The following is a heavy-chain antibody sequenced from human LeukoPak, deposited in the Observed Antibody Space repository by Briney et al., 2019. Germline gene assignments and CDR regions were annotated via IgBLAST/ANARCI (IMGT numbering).Heavy chain of an antibody. V-gene: IGHV4-34*01. Sequence: SETLSLTCAVYGGSFSGYYWSWIRQPPGKGLEWIGEINHSGSTNYNPSLKSRVTISVDTSKNQFSLKLSSVTAADTAVYYCARRGTQYCSGGSCHNWFDPWGQGTLVTVSS. D-gene: IGHD2-15*01. CDR2: INHSGST. J-gene: IGHJ5*02. CDR1: GGSFSGYY. CDR3: ARRGTQYCSGGSCHNWFDP.